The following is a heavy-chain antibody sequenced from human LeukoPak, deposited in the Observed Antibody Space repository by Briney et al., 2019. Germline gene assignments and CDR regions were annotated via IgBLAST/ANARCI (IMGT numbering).Heavy chain of an antibody. V-gene: IGHV3-23*01. CDR1: GFPFSDFS. J-gene: IGHJ4*02. D-gene: IGHD2-8*01. CDR2: TNSGGTST. CDR3: AKQSYARSLGE. Sequence: GGSLRLSCATSGFPFSDFSMSWVRQAPGKGLEWISITNSGGTSTYYAESVKGRFTISRDNSKNTLYLQMSSLRVEDTAVYYCAKQSYARSLGEGGPGTLVSVSS.